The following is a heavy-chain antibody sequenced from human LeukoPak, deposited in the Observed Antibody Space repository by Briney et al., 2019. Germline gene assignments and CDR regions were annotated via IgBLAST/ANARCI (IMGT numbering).Heavy chain of an antibody. Sequence: GGSLRLSCAATGFTSVNYAMSWARQAPGKGLEWVASINHNGNVNYYVDSVKGRFTISRDNAKNSLYLQMSNLRAEDTAVYFCARGGGLDVWGQGATVTVSS. J-gene: IGHJ6*02. CDR1: GFTSVNYA. D-gene: IGHD3-16*01. CDR2: INHNGNVN. CDR3: ARGGGLDV. V-gene: IGHV3-7*03.